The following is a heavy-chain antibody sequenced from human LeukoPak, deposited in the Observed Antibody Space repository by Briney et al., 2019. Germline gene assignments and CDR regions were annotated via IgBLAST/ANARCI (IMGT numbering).Heavy chain of an antibody. CDR2: IYYSGST. CDR3: ARDIGDYGGNWFDP. V-gene: IGHV4-31*03. J-gene: IGHJ5*02. CDR1: GGSISSGGYY. D-gene: IGHD4-23*01. Sequence: PSATLSLTCTVSGGSISSGGYYRSWIRQHPGKGLEWIGYIYYSGSTYYNPSLKSRVTISVDTSKNQFSLKLSSVTAADTAVYYCARDIGDYGGNWFDPWGQGTLVTVSS.